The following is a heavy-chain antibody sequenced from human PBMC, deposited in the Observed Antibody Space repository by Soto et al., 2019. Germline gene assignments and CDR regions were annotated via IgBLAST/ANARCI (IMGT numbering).Heavy chain of an antibody. CDR3: ARQIVVVITTNFDD. Sequence: SETLSLTCTVSGGSISSSSYYWGWIRQPPGKGLEWIGSIYYSGSTYYNPSLKSRVTISVDTSKNQFSLKLSSVTAADTAVYYCARQIVVVITTNFDDWGQGTLVT. CDR1: GGSISSSSYY. CDR2: IYYSGST. V-gene: IGHV4-39*01. D-gene: IGHD3-22*01. J-gene: IGHJ4*02.